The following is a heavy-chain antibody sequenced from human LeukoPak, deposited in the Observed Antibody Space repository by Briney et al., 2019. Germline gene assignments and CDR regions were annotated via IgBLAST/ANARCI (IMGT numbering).Heavy chain of an antibody. CDR2: ISHSGST. D-gene: IGHD3-22*01. V-gene: IGHV4-34*01. CDR1: GGSFSGYY. J-gene: IGHJ4*02. Sequence: PSETLSLTCAVYGGSFSGYYWSWIRQPPGKGLEWIGEISHSGSTNYNPSLKSRVTISVDTSKNQFSLKLSSVTAADTAVYYCARALGDSSGYYPDYWGQGTLVTVSS. CDR3: ARALGDSSGYYPDY.